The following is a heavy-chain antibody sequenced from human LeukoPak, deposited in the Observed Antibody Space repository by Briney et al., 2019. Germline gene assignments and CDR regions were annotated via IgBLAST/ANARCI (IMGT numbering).Heavy chain of an antibody. CDR2: ISYNGGYI. J-gene: IGHJ4*02. CDR1: GFSFRTYN. D-gene: IGHD4-17*01. V-gene: IGHV3-33*01. CDR3: TTEVPNGDPRFDY. Sequence: QSGGSLRLSCTASGFSFRTYNLHWVRQAPGKGLEWVAVISYNGGYIHYEDSVKGRFTISRDDSKNTLSLQMSGLRAEDTALYYCTTEVPNGDPRFDYWGQGTLVTVSS.